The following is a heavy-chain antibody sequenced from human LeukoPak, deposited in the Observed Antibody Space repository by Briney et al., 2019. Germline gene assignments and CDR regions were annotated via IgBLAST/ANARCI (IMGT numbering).Heavy chain of an antibody. D-gene: IGHD3-22*01. CDR1: GYTLTELS. V-gene: IGHV1-24*01. Sequence: ASVKVSCKVSGYTLTELSMHWVRQAPGKGLEWMGGFDPEDGETIYARKFQGRVTMTEDTSTDTAYMELSSLRSEDTAVYYCATSSLSYYYDSSGYSFSFDYWGQGPLVTVSS. J-gene: IGHJ4*02. CDR2: FDPEDGET. CDR3: ATSSLSYYYDSSGYSFSFDY.